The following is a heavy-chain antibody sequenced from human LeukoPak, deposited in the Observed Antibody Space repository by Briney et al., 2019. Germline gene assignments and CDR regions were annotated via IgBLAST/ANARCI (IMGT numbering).Heavy chain of an antibody. CDR1: GGSISSHY. CDR2: IYYSGST. V-gene: IGHV4-59*11. D-gene: IGHD3-10*01. Sequence: SETLSLTCTVSGGSISSHYGSWIRQPPGKGLEWIGYIYYSGSTNYNPSLKSRVTISVDTSKNQFSLKLSSVTAADTAVYYCARDRGTYMDVWGKGTTVTVSS. J-gene: IGHJ6*03. CDR3: ARDRGTYMDV.